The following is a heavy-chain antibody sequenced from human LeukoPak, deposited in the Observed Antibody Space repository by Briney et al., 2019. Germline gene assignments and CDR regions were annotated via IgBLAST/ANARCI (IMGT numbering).Heavy chain of an antibody. V-gene: IGHV4-59*01. J-gene: IGHJ4*02. Sequence: PSETLSHTCTVSGGSISSYYWSWIRRPPGKELEWIGYIYYSGTTNYNPSLKSRVTISVDTSKNQFSLNLTSVTTADTAVYYCARGGASFDHWGQGALVTVSS. CDR2: IYYSGTT. CDR1: GGSISSYY. CDR3: ARGGASFDH.